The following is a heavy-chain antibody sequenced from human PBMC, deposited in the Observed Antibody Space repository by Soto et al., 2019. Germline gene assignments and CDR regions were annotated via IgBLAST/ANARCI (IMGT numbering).Heavy chain of an antibody. V-gene: IGHV3-30-3*01. CDR1: GFTFSSYA. Sequence: GGSLRLSCAASGFTFSSYAMHWVRQAPGKGLEWVAVISYDGSNKYYADSVKGRFTISRDNSKNTLYLQMNSLRAEDTAVYYCARAHLNYDILTGPFDYWGQGTLVTVSS. CDR2: ISYDGSNK. D-gene: IGHD3-9*01. J-gene: IGHJ4*02. CDR3: ARAHLNYDILTGPFDY.